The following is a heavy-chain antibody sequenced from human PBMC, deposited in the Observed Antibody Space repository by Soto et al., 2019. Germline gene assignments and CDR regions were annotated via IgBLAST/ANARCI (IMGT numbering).Heavy chain of an antibody. CDR1: GGSISSSSYY. D-gene: IGHD6-19*01. CDR2: IYYSGST. CDR3: ARQADEWLENWFDP. J-gene: IGHJ5*02. V-gene: IGHV4-39*01. Sequence: QLQLQESGPGLVKPSETLSLTCTVSGGSISSSSYYWGWIRQPPGKGLEWIGSIYYSGSTYYNPSLKSRVTLSVDTSKNQFSLKLSSVTAADTAVYYCARQADEWLENWFDPWGQGTLVTVSS.